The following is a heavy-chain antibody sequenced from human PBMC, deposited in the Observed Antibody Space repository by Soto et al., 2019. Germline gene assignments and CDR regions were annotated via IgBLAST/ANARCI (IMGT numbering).Heavy chain of an antibody. CDR1: GYTFARYA. CDR2: IDAGNGNT. V-gene: IGHV1-3*01. CDR3: ARGGTYKYGYFDY. D-gene: IGHD5-18*01. J-gene: IGHJ4*02. Sequence: ASVKVSCKASGYTFARYALHCVRQAPGQGLECMGWIDAGNGNTESSQKFRGRVTITWDPSASTAYMEVSSLRPEDTAVYYCARGGTYKYGYFDYWGQGTHVTVSS.